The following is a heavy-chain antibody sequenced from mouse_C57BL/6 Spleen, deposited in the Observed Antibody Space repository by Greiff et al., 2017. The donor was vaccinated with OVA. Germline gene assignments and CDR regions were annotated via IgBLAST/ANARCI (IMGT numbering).Heavy chain of an antibody. CDR2: ISGGGGNT. Sequence: EVQLVESGGGLVKPGGSLKLSCAASGFTFSSYTMSWVRQTPEKRLEWVATISGGGGNTYYPDSVKGRFTISRDNAKNTLYLQMSSLRSEDTALYYCARYGYYDFDYWGHGTTLTVSS. D-gene: IGHD2-3*01. V-gene: IGHV5-9*01. CDR1: GFTFSSYT. J-gene: IGHJ2*01. CDR3: ARYGYYDFDY.